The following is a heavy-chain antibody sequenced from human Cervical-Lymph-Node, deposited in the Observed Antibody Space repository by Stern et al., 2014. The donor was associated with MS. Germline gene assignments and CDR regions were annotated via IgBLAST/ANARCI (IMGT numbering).Heavy chain of an antibody. CDR2: ISYDGCHT. CDR1: GFTFSDFG. CDR3: AKDPQRGVVPAAIHY. Sequence: VQLVESGGGVVHPGRSLRLSCEASGFTFSDFGMYWVRQAPGKRPAWVAVISYDGCHTVYADSVKCRFDISRDNSKNTLYVQMNRLRADDTAVYYCAKDPQRGVVPAAIHYWGQGTLVTVSS. V-gene: IGHV3-30*18. D-gene: IGHD2-2*01. J-gene: IGHJ4*02.